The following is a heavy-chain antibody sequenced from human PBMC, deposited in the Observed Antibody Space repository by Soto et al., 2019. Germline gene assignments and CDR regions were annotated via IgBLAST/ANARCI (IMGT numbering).Heavy chain of an antibody. D-gene: IGHD6-13*01. Sequence: GGSLRLSCAASGFTVSSNYMSWVRQAPGKGLEWVSVIYSGGSTYYADSVKGRFTISRDNSKNTLYLQMNSLRAEDTAVYYCARGVEVPYSSSNWFDPWGQGTLVTVSS. V-gene: IGHV3-66*01. J-gene: IGHJ5*02. CDR1: GFTVSSNY. CDR3: ARGVEVPYSSSNWFDP. CDR2: IYSGGST.